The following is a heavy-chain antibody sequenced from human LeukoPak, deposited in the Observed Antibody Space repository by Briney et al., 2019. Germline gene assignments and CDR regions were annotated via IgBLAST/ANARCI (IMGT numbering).Heavy chain of an antibody. CDR2: ISTSGYT. CDR1: GFTFGDYY. V-gene: IGHV3-11*06. Sequence: PGGSLRLSCAASGFTFGDYYMSWIRQAPGKGLECVSYISTSGYTYHADSVKGRFTISRDNSKNTLYLQMNSLGAEDTAVYYCARDPSDYGDYPHYFDYWGQGTLVTVSS. D-gene: IGHD4-17*01. J-gene: IGHJ4*02. CDR3: ARDPSDYGDYPHYFDY.